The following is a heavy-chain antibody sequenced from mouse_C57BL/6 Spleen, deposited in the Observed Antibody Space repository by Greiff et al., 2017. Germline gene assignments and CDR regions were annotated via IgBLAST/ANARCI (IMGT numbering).Heavy chain of an antibody. D-gene: IGHD2-4*01. J-gene: IGHJ3*01. CDR1: GFTFSSYA. V-gene: IGHV5-4*01. CDR3: ARGRNYDYDWFAY. CDR2: ISDGGSYT. Sequence: EVQRVESGGGLVKPGGSLKLSCAASGFTFSSYAMSWVRQTPEKRLEWVATISDGGSYTYYPDNVKGRFTISRDNAKNNLYLQMSHLKSEDTAMYYYARGRNYDYDWFAYWGQGTLVTVSA.